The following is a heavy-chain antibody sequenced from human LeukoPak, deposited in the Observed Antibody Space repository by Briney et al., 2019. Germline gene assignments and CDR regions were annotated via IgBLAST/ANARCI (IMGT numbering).Heavy chain of an antibody. V-gene: IGHV3-48*03. Sequence: PGGSLRLSCAASGFTFSSYEMNWVRQAPGKGLEWVSYISSSGSTIYYADSVKGRFTISRDNAKNSPYLQMNSLRAEDTAVYYCARNRIAARTFDYWGQGTLVTVSS. D-gene: IGHD6-6*01. CDR3: ARNRIAARTFDY. CDR1: GFTFSSYE. CDR2: ISSSGSTI. J-gene: IGHJ4*02.